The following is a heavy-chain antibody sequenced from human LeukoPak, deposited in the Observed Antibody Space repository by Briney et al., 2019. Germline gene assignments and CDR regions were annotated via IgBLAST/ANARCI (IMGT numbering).Heavy chain of an antibody. J-gene: IGHJ6*02. D-gene: IGHD3-10*01. CDR1: GGSFSGYY. V-gene: IGHV4-34*01. Sequence: PSETLSLTCAVYGGSFSGYYWSWIRQPPGKGLEWIGEINHSGSTNYNPSLKSRVTITVDTSKNQFSLKLSSVTAAHTAVYYCARVGSSGSYFYYYYYGMDVWGQGTTVTVSS. CDR3: ARVGSSGSYFYYYYYGMDV. CDR2: INHSGST.